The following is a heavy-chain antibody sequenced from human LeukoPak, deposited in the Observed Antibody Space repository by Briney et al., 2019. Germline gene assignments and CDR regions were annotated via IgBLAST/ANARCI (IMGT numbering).Heavy chain of an antibody. CDR2: ISPGGDST. CDR3: AKDGGVAGTFGAFDY. V-gene: IGHV3-23*01. D-gene: IGHD6-19*01. CDR1: GVTFSIYA. J-gene: IGHJ4*02. Sequence: PGGSLRLSCAPSGVTFSIYAMSWVRQAPGKGLEWVSLISPGGDSTYYADSVKGRFTISRDNSKNTLYLQMNSLRAEDTAVYYCAKDGGVAGTFGAFDYWGQGTLVTVSS.